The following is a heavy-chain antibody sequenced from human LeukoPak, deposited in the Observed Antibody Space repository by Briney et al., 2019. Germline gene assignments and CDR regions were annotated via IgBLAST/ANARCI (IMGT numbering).Heavy chain of an antibody. CDR1: GFTVSSNY. CDR3: ARDYPRYYGSGSYSGHYYGMDV. D-gene: IGHD3-10*01. Sequence: GGSLRLSCAASGFTVSSNYMSWVRQAPGKGLEWVSVIYSGGSTYYADSVKGRFTISRHNSKNTLYLQMNSLRAEDTAVYYCARDYPRYYGSGSYSGHYYGMDVWGQGTTVTVSS. V-gene: IGHV3-53*04. J-gene: IGHJ6*02. CDR2: IYSGGST.